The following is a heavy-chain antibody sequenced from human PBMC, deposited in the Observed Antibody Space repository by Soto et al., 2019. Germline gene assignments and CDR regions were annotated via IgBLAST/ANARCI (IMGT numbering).Heavy chain of an antibody. Sequence: GESLKISCKGSGYNFNIYQIGWVRHVPGKGLESVGIIYPTDSNSRYSPSFEGHVIFTADKSISTVYLQWSSLKASDTATYYCARRAPGSSSWRAFDKWSQGTMVTVSS. V-gene: IGHV5-51*01. CDR2: IYPTDSNS. D-gene: IGHD6-13*01. CDR3: ARRAPGSSSWRAFDK. CDR1: GYNFNIYQ. J-gene: IGHJ3*02.